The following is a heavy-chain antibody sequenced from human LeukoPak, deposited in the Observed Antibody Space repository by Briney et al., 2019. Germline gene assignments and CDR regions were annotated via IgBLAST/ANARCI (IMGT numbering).Heavy chain of an antibody. V-gene: IGHV3-21*01. Sequence: PGGSLRLSCAASGFTFSSYSMNWVRQAPGKGLEWVSSISSSSSYIYYADSVKGRFTISRDNAKNSLYLQMNSLRAEDTAVYYCARGGEGWYDIDYWGQGTLVTVSS. J-gene: IGHJ4*02. CDR1: GFTFSSYS. CDR2: ISSSSSYI. D-gene: IGHD3-22*01. CDR3: ARGGEGWYDIDY.